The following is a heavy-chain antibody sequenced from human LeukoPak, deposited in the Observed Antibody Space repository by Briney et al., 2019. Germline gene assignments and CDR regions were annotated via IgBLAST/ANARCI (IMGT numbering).Heavy chain of an antibody. CDR1: GFTFSSYA. J-gene: IGHJ4*02. CDR2: ISGGGGST. CDR3: AKDRFGYSGSLDY. V-gene: IGHV3-23*01. Sequence: GGSLRLSCAASGFTFSSYAMTWVRQAPGKGLEWVSTISGGGGSTYYADSVKGRFTISRDNSLNTLSLQMNSLRADDTAVYFCAKDRFGYSGSLDYWVQGTLVTVSS. D-gene: IGHD1-26*01.